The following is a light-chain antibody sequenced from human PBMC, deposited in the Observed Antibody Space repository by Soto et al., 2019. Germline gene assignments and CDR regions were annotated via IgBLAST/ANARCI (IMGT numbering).Light chain of an antibody. J-gene: IGKJ1*01. CDR3: QQNYLSPRT. V-gene: IGKV1-39*01. CDR2: SSS. Sequence: DIQMTQSPSSLSASVGDRVTITCRTSQSIRNFLNWYQQKPGTVPKLLISSSSTLESGVPSRFSGGGSGTDFTLTITNLQPEDFATYFCQQNYLSPRTFGPGTKVDIK. CDR1: QSIRNF.